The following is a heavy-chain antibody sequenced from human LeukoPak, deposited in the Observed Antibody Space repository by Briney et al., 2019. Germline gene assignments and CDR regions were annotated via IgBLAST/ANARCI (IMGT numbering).Heavy chain of an antibody. Sequence: GGSLRLSCATSGFTFSSYWMNWARQAPGKGLEWVASINHNGNVNYYVDSVKGRFTISRDNAKNSLYLQMSNLGAEDTAVYFCARGGGLDVWGQGATVTVSS. CDR1: GFTFSSYW. CDR3: ARGGGLDV. V-gene: IGHV3-7*03. CDR2: INHNGNVN. J-gene: IGHJ6*02. D-gene: IGHD3-16*01.